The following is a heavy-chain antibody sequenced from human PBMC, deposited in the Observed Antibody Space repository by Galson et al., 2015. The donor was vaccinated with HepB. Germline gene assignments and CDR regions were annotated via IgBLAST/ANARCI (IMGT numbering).Heavy chain of an antibody. CDR3: AHKVGMAPNP. Sequence: PALVKPTQPLTLTCTFSGFSLSTSGVGVGWIRQPPGRALEWLAIIYWNDDKRYSPSLKSGLTIIKDTSKNQVVLTVTNMDPVDTAIYYCAHKVGMAPNPWGQGTLVTVSS. V-gene: IGHV2-5*01. J-gene: IGHJ5*02. CDR1: GFSLSTSGVG. D-gene: IGHD3-3*01. CDR2: IYWNDDK.